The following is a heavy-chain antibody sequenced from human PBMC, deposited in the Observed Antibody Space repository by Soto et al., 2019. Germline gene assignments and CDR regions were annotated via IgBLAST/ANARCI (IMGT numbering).Heavy chain of an antibody. CDR2: IYYSGST. CDR3: ARDRRYCSSTSCYANWFDP. CDR1: GGSISSYY. D-gene: IGHD2-2*01. J-gene: IGHJ5*02. V-gene: IGHV4-59*01. Sequence: PSETLSLTCTVSGGSISSYYWSWIRQPPGKGLEWIGYIYYSGSTNYNPSLESRVTISVDTSKNQFSLKLSSVTAADTAVYYCARDRRYCSSTSCYANWFDPWGQGTLVTVSS.